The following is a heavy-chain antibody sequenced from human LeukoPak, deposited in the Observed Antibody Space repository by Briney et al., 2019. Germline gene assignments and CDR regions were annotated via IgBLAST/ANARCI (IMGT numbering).Heavy chain of an antibody. J-gene: IGHJ4*02. D-gene: IGHD3-10*01. V-gene: IGHV4-38-2*02. CDR3: AGVGLGSGSQAVDY. CDR1: GYSISSGYY. CDR2: IYHSGST. Sequence: SETLSLTCTVSGYSISSGYYWGWIRQPPGKGLEWIGSIYHSGSTYYNPSLKSRVTISVDTSKNQFSLKLSSVTAADTAVYYCAGVGLGSGSQAVDYWGQGTLVTVSS.